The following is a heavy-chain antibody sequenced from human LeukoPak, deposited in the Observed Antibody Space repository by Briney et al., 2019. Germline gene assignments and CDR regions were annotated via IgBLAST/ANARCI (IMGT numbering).Heavy chain of an antibody. CDR3: AKDFDYYDSSGYRRFDY. CDR1: GFTFSSYA. V-gene: IGHV3-23*01. Sequence: GGSLRLSCAASGFTFSSYAMSCVRQAPGGGLEWVSLLSGSGGSTYYADSVKGRFTISRDNSKNTLYLQMNSLRAEDTAVYYCAKDFDYYDSSGYRRFDYWGQGTLVTVSS. CDR2: LSGSGGST. J-gene: IGHJ4*02. D-gene: IGHD3-22*01.